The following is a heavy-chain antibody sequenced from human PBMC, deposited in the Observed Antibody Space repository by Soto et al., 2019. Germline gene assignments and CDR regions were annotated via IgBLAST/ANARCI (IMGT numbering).Heavy chain of an antibody. Sequence: GASVKVSCKTSGYTFINYGISWVRQAPGQGPEWMGWISPYNDDTKYAQKFQGRVTMTTDTSTRTAYMDPVDTATYYCAHRRRGSYFAYWGQGTPVTVSS. CDR2: ISPYNDDT. CDR1: GYTFINYG. CDR3: GSYFAY. D-gene: IGHD5-18*01. J-gene: IGHJ4*02. V-gene: IGHV1-18*01.